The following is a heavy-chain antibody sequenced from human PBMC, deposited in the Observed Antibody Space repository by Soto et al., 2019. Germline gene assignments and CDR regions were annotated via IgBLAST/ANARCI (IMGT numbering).Heavy chain of an antibody. Sequence: GESLKISCKGSGYSFTSYWIGWVRQMPGKGLEWMGIIYPGDSDTRYSPSFQGQVTISADKSISTAYLQWSSLKASDTAVYYCARVPSGSGSYYRHQNYYYGMDVWGQGTTVTVSS. CDR2: IYPGDSDT. V-gene: IGHV5-51*01. J-gene: IGHJ6*02. D-gene: IGHD3-10*01. CDR1: GYSFTSYW. CDR3: ARVPSGSGSYYRHQNYYYGMDV.